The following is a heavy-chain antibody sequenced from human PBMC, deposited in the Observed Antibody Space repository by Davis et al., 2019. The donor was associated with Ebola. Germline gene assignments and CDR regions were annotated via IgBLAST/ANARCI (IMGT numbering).Heavy chain of an antibody. CDR2: INHSGST. D-gene: IGHD5-12*01. CDR3: ARGAARYSGYDFTYYYYGMDV. Sequence: PSETLSLTCAVYGGSFSDYYWNWIRQPPGKGLEWIGEINHSGSTKYNPSLKSRVTISVDPSKNQFSLKLSSVTAADTAVYYCARGAARYSGYDFTYYYYGMDVWGQGTTVTVSS. V-gene: IGHV4-34*01. J-gene: IGHJ6*02. CDR1: GGSFSDYY.